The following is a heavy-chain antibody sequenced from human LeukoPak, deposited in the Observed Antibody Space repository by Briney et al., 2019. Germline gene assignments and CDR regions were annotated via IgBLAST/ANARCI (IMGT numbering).Heavy chain of an antibody. J-gene: IGHJ4*02. V-gene: IGHV3-74*01. CDR1: GFTFSSFW. CDR3: ARGGSTWLGSG. CDR2: IYSDGTST. Sequence: HTGGSLRLSCAASGFTFSSFWMHWVRQAPGKGLVWVSRIYSDGTSTNYADSVKGRFTISRDNAKNTLYLQMNSLRAEDTAVYYCARGGSTWLGSGWGQGTLVTVSS. D-gene: IGHD6-13*01.